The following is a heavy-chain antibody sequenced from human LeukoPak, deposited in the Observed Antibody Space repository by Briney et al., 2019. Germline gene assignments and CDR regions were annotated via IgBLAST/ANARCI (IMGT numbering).Heavy chain of an antibody. D-gene: IGHD3-22*01. CDR2: ISSSSSYI. CDR3: ARADYDSSGYYRESDY. V-gene: IGHV3-21*01. CDR1: GFTFSSYS. J-gene: IGHJ4*02. Sequence: GALRLSCAASGFTFSSYSMNWVRQAPGKGLEWVSSISSSSSYIYYADSVKGRFTISRDNAKNSLYLQMNSLRAEDTAVYYCARADYDSSGYYRESDYWGQGTLVTVSS.